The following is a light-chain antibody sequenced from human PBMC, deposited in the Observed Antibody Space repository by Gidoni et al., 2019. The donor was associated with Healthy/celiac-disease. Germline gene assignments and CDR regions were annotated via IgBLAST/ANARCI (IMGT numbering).Light chain of an antibody. V-gene: IGKV3-20*01. CDR3: QQYGSPFT. Sequence: ILLTQSPGTLSLSPGERATLSCRASQSVSSSHLAWYQQKPGQAPKLLIYGASSRATGIPDRFSGSGSGTDFTLTISRLEPEDFAVYYCQQYGSPFTFGPGTKVDIK. CDR2: GAS. J-gene: IGKJ3*01. CDR1: QSVSSSH.